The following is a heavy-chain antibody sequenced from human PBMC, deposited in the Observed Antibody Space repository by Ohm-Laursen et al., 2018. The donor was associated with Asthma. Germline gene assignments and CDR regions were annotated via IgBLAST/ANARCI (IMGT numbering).Heavy chain of an antibody. V-gene: IGHV1-18*04. D-gene: IGHD1-26*01. Sequence: GASVKVSCKASGYTFTSYGISWVRQAPGQGLEWMGWISAYNGNTNYAQKLQGRVTMTTDTSTSTAYMELRSLRSDDTAVYYCARDAGATGAPYYYYYGMDVWGQGTTVTISS. CDR1: GYTFTSYG. J-gene: IGHJ6*02. CDR2: ISAYNGNT. CDR3: ARDAGATGAPYYYYYGMDV.